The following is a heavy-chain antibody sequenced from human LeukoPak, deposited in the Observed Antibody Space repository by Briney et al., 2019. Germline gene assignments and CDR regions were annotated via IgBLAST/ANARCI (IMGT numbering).Heavy chain of an antibody. CDR2: ISGSGGST. D-gene: IGHD1-26*01. J-gene: IGHJ4*02. CDR3: VVGATTGY. V-gene: IGHV3-23*01. Sequence: PGGSLRLSCAASGLTFSRYAMSWVRQAPGKGLEWVSAISGSGGSTYYADSVKGRFTISRDNSKNTLYLQMNSLRAEDTAVYHAVVGATTGYWGQGTLVTVSS. CDR1: GLTFSRYA.